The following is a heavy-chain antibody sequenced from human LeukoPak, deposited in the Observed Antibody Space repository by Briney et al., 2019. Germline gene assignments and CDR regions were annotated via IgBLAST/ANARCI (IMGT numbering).Heavy chain of an antibody. Sequence: GGSLRLSCAAPGFTFSSYWMSWVRQAPGKGLEWVANIKQDGSEKYYVDSVKGRFTISRDNAKNSLYLQMNSLRAEDTAVYYCANQAAYSSGWSIDYWGQGTLVTVSS. CDR1: GFTFSSYW. J-gene: IGHJ4*02. D-gene: IGHD6-19*01. CDR2: IKQDGSEK. V-gene: IGHV3-7*01. CDR3: ANQAAYSSGWSIDY.